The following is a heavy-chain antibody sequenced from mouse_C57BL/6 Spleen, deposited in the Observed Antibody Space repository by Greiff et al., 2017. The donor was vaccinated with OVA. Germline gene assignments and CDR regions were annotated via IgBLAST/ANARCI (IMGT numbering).Heavy chain of an antibody. Sequence: EVNLVESGGDLVKPGGSLKLSCAASGFTFSSYGMSWVRQTPDKRLEWVATISSGGSYTYYPDSVKGRFTISRDNAKNTLYLQMSSLKSEDTAMYYCARHGDGNYAGFAYWGQGTLVTVSA. CDR3: ARHGDGNYAGFAY. D-gene: IGHD2-1*01. CDR2: ISSGGSYT. J-gene: IGHJ3*01. V-gene: IGHV5-6*01. CDR1: GFTFSSYG.